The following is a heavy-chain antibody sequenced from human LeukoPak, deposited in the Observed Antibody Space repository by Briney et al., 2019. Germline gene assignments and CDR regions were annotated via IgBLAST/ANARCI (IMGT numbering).Heavy chain of an antibody. J-gene: IGHJ4*02. CDR1: GDSVINYY. CDR3: ARHRGSGSPYFDY. D-gene: IGHD3-10*01. V-gene: IGHV4-59*08. CDR2: IYYSGST. Sequence: SETLSLTCTVSGDSVINYYWSWIRQSPGKGLEWIGYIYYSGSTKYNPSLKSRVTISVDTSKNQFSLKLSSVTAADTAVYYCARHRGSGSPYFDYWGQGTLVTVSS.